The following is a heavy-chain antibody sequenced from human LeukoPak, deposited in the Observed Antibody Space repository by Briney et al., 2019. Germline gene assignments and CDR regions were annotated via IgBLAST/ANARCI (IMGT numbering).Heavy chain of an antibody. CDR1: GGSISSYY. Sequence: PSETLPLTCTVSGGSISSYYWSWIRQPPGKGLEWIGYIYYSGSTNYNPSLKSRVTISVDTSKNQFSLKLSSVTAADTAVYYCARSLPYDFWSGYYNYYYYMDVWGKGTTVTVSS. V-gene: IGHV4-59*01. D-gene: IGHD3-3*01. J-gene: IGHJ6*03. CDR2: IYYSGST. CDR3: ARSLPYDFWSGYYNYYYYMDV.